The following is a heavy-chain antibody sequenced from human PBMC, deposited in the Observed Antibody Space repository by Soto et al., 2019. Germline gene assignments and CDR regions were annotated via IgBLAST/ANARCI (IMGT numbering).Heavy chain of an antibody. D-gene: IGHD1-26*01. Sequence: EVQLLESGGGLVQPGGSLRLSCAASGFTFSSYAMTWVRQAPGKGPEWVSGISGSGGRTYYADSVKGRLTISRDTSKNTLYLQMNSLGAEDTAVYYCAKARGELPYWYFDLWGRGTLVTVSS. J-gene: IGHJ2*01. CDR2: ISGSGGRT. CDR3: AKARGELPYWYFDL. V-gene: IGHV3-23*01. CDR1: GFTFSSYA.